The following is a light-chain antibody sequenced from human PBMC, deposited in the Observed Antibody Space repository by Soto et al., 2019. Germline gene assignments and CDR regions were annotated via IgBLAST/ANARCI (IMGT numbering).Light chain of an antibody. J-gene: IGLJ7*01. CDR3: GTRDDSRTGFV. Sequence: QSVLTQPPSVSAAPGQSVTISCSGSTSNVAINSVSWYQQLPGTSPKLLIYDNDKRPSGIPDRFSGSKSGTSATLGITGLQTGDEAEYYCGTRDDSRTGFVFGTGTQLTVL. CDR2: DND. CDR1: TSNVAINS. V-gene: IGLV1-51*01.